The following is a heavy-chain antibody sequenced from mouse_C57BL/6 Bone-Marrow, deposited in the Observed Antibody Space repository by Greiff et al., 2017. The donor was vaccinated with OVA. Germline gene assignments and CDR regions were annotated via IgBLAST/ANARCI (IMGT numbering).Heavy chain of an antibody. J-gene: IGHJ4*01. Sequence: VQLQQSVAELVRPGASVKLSCTASGFNIKNTYMHWVKQRPEQGLEWIGRIDPANGNTKYAPKFQGKATITADTSSNTAYLQLSSLTSEDTAIYYCANPNPLLRLYYYAMDDWGQGTSVTVSS. V-gene: IGHV14-3*01. CDR2: IDPANGNT. D-gene: IGHD1-2*01. CDR3: ANPNPLLRLYYYAMDD. CDR1: GFNIKNTY.